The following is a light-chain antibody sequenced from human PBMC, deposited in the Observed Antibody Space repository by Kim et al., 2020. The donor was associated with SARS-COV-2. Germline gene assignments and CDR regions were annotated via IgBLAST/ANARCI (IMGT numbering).Light chain of an antibody. CDR2: GKN. Sequence: SSELTQDPAVSVALGQTVRISCQGDSLRRYYATWYQQKPRQSPVVVNYGKNNRPSGIPDRFSGSSSGNTASLTIPGAQAEDEADYYCQSRDSSDKVVFGGGTKLTVL. CDR1: SLRRYY. CDR3: QSRDSSDKVV. J-gene: IGLJ2*01. V-gene: IGLV3-19*01.